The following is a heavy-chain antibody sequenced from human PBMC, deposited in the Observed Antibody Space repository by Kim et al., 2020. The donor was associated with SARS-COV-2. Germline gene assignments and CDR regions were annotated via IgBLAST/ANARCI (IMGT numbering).Heavy chain of an antibody. Sequence: SETLSLTCAVSGGSISSGNWWSWVRQPPGKGLEWIGEIYHSGSTNYNPSLKSRVTISVDKSKNQFSLNLTSVTAADTAMYYCASLIVATTQYYFDYWGQG. D-gene: IGHD5-12*01. V-gene: IGHV4-4*02. CDR1: GGSISSGNW. CDR3: ASLIVATTQYYFDY. CDR2: IYHSGST. J-gene: IGHJ4*02.